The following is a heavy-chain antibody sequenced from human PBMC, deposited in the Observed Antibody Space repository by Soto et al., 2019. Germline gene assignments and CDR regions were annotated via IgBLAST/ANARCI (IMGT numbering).Heavy chain of an antibody. D-gene: IGHD2-2*01. CDR1: GYTFTSYG. V-gene: IGHV1-18*01. Sequence: QVPLVQSGAEVKKPGASVKVSCKASGYTFTSYGISWVRQAPGQGLEWMGWISAYNGNTNYAQKLQGRVTMTTDTSTSTAYMELRSLRSDDTAVYYCARGSQLGYCSSTSCYGANWFDPWGQGTLVTVSS. CDR3: ARGSQLGYCSSTSCYGANWFDP. J-gene: IGHJ5*02. CDR2: ISAYNGNT.